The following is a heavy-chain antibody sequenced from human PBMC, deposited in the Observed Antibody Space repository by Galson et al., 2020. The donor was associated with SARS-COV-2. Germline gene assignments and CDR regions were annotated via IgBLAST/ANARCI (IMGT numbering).Heavy chain of an antibody. CDR1: GYTFTSYG. J-gene: IGHJ6*03. Sequence: ASVKVSCKASGYTFTSYGISWVRQAPGQGLEWMGWISAYNGNTNYAQKLQGRVTMTTDTSTSTAYMELRSLRSDDTAVYYCARVAGGTYYDSLLDYYYYMDVWGKGTTVTVAS. CDR2: ISAYNGNT. CDR3: ARVAGGTYYDSLLDYYYYMDV. V-gene: IGHV1-18*01. D-gene: IGHD3-9*01.